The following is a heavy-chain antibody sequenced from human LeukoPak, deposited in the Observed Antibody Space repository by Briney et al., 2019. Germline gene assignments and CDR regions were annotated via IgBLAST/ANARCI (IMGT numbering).Heavy chain of an antibody. CDR3: ARRGSYYYYYYMDV. V-gene: IGHV4-39*07. D-gene: IGHD1-26*01. Sequence: SETLSLTCTVSGGSISSSSYYWGWIRQPPGKGLEWIGSIYYSGSTYYNPSLKSRVTISVDTSKNQFSLKLSSVTAADTAVYYCARRGSYYYYYYMDVWGKGTTVTVSS. CDR1: GGSISSSSYY. CDR2: IYYSGST. J-gene: IGHJ6*03.